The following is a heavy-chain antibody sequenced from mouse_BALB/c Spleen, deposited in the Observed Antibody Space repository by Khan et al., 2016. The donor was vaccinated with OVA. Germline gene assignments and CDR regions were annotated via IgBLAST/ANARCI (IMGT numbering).Heavy chain of an antibody. V-gene: IGHV1-87*01. CDR1: GYTFTSSW. D-gene: IGHD2-4*01. CDR3: TRGGITTGYFDF. Sequence: VQLQQSGAELARPGASVKLSCKASGYTFTSSWMQWVKQRPGQGLEWIGAIYPGDGDTRYTQKFKGKATLTADKSSSTAYMKLSSLASEDSAVYYCTRGGITTGYFDFWGQGTTLTVSS. CDR2: IYPGDGDT. J-gene: IGHJ2*01.